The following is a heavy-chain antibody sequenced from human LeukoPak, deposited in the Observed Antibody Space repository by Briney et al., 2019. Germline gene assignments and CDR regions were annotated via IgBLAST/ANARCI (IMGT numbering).Heavy chain of an antibody. V-gene: IGHV3-33*06. J-gene: IGHJ6*03. CDR3: AKAGKEGYYYMDV. CDR1: GFTFSSYG. CDR2: IWYDGSNK. D-gene: IGHD1-14*01. Sequence: GGSLRLSCAASGFTFSSYGMHWVRQAPGKGLEWVAVIWYDGSNKYYADSVKGRFTISRDNSKNTLYLQMNSLRAEDTAVYYCAKAGKEGYYYMDVWGKGTTVTVSS.